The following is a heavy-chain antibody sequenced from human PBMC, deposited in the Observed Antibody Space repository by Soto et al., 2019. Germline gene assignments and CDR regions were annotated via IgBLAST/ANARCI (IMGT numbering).Heavy chain of an antibody. V-gene: IGHV2-5*02. CDR3: AHRRGWVREEFFVDY. Sequence: SGPTLVNPTQTLTLTCTFSGFSLSTSGVGVGWIRQPPGKALEWLALIYWDDDKRYSPSLKSRLTTTKDTSKNQVVLTMTNMDPVDTATYYCAHRRGWVREEFFVDYWGQGTLVTVSS. CDR2: IYWDDDK. CDR1: GFSLSTSGVG. D-gene: IGHD1-26*01. J-gene: IGHJ4*02.